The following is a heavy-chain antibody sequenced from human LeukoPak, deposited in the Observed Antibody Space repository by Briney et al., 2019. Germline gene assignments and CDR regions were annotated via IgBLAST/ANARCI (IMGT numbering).Heavy chain of an antibody. V-gene: IGHV4-34*01. D-gene: IGHD1-14*01. J-gene: IGHJ4*02. Sequence: SETLSLTCAVYGGSFSGYYWSWIRQPPGKGLEWIGEINHSGSTNYNPSLKSRVTISVDTSKNQFSLKLCSVTAADTAVYYCARGSGIPDYWGQGTLVTVSS. CDR1: GGSFSGYY. CDR3: ARGSGIPDY. CDR2: INHSGST.